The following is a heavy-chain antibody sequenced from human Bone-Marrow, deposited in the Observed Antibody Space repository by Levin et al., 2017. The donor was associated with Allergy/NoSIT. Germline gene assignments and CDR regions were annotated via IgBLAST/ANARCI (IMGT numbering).Heavy chain of an antibody. J-gene: IGHJ6*02. CDR2: INSGGTTM. D-gene: IGHD3/OR15-3a*01. CDR1: GLSFSSYS. Sequence: PGGSLRLSCAVSGLSFSSYSMHWVRQAPGKGLEWVSYINSGGTTMYYGDSVKGRFTISRDNAKKSLYLQMNSLRVEDTAVYYCVSGWTHSIWTGYLYGMDVWGHGTTVTVSS. CDR3: VSGWTHSIWTGYLYGMDV. V-gene: IGHV3-48*04.